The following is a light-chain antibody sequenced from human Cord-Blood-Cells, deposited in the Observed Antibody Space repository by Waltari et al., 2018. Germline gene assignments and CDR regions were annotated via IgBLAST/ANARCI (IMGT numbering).Light chain of an antibody. J-gene: IGLJ2*01. CDR2: DVS. V-gene: IGLV2-11*01. CDR1: SSDVGGYNY. CDR3: CSYAGSYTFHVV. Sequence: QSALTQPRSVSGSPGQSVTISCTGTSSDVGGYNYVSWYQQHPGKAPKLMIYDVSKRPSGVPDRFSGSKSGNTASLTISALQAEDEADYYCCSYAGSYTFHVVFGGGTKLTVL.